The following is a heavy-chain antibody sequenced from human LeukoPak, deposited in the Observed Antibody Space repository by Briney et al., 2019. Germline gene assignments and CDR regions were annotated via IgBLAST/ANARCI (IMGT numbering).Heavy chain of an antibody. CDR1: GFIFSYAW. J-gene: IGHJ4*02. D-gene: IGHD6-19*01. V-gene: IGHV3-15*01. CDR3: TRLATGWSH. Sequence: GGSLRLSCVASGFIFSYAWMGWVRQAPGKGLEWVGRIKLKTDGETVDYTAPVKGRFTISRDDSQNTVYLRMDSLKTEDTAAYYCTRLATGWSHWGQGTLVTVSS. CDR2: IKLKTDGETV.